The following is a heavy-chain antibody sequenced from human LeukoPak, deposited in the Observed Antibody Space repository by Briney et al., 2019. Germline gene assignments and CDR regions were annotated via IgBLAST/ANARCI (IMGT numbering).Heavy chain of an antibody. V-gene: IGHV3-9*01. CDR3: AKGGSGIYVYGADS. CDR1: GFTFDDFA. Sequence: GGSLRLSCAASGFTFDDFAMHWVRQAPGEGLEWVSGISWNGGVRGYADSVKGRFTISRDNAQNTLYLQMNSLRAEDTAFYYCAKGGSGIYVYGADSRGQGTLVTVSS. D-gene: IGHD2-21*01. J-gene: IGHJ4*02. CDR2: ISWNGGVR.